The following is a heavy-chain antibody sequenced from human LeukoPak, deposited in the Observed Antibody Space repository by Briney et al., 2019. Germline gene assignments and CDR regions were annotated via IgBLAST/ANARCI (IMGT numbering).Heavy chain of an antibody. CDR2: IYYSGST. J-gene: IGHJ5*02. D-gene: IGHD5-24*01. Sequence: PSETLSLTCTVSGGSISSGGYYWSWIRQHPGKGLEWIGYIYYSGSTYYNPSLKSRVTISVDTSKNQFSLKLSSVTAADTAVYYCARDPHGRNWFDPWGQGTLVTVSS. CDR3: ARDPHGRNWFDP. CDR1: GGSISSGGYY. V-gene: IGHV4-31*03.